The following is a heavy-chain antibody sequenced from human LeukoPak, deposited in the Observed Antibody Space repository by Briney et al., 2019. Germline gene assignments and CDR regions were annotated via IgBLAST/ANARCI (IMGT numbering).Heavy chain of an antibody. V-gene: IGHV4-34*01. J-gene: IGHJ6*03. Sequence: SETLSLTCAVYGGSFSGYYWSWIRQPPGKGLEWIGEINHSGSTNYNPSLKSRVTISVDTSKNQFSLKLSSVTAADTAVYYCARGRRDVGSGSYYRWIYYYMDVWGKGTTVTVSS. D-gene: IGHD3-10*01. CDR2: INHSGST. CDR3: ARGRRDVGSGSYYRWIYYYMDV. CDR1: GGSFSGYY.